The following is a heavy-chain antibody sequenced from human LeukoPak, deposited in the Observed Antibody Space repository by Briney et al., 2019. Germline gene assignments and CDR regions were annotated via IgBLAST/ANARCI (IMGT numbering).Heavy chain of an antibody. CDR1: GGSISSGGYY. J-gene: IGHJ5*02. CDR2: IYYSGST. V-gene: IGHV4-31*03. CDR3: AREVDIAQNWFDP. Sequence: SQTLSLTCTVSGGSISSGGYYWSWIRQHPGKGLEWIGYIYYSGSTYYNPSLKSRVTISVDTSKNQFSLKLSSVTAADTAVYYRAREVDIAQNWFDPWGQGTLVTVSS. D-gene: IGHD5-12*01.